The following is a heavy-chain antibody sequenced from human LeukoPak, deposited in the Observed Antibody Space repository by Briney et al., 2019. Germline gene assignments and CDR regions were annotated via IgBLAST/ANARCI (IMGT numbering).Heavy chain of an antibody. CDR1: GFDFRSYA. D-gene: IGHD5-18*01. Sequence: PGGSLRLSCAASGFDFRSYAMHWVRQAPGKGLEWVSLISYHGTNTYYADSVKGRFTISRDNSKNTVLLQMTSLRFEDTAVYYCARDGANTYGRAFDFWGQGMQVTVSS. CDR2: ISYHGTNT. V-gene: IGHV3-30*04. J-gene: IGHJ4*02. CDR3: ARDGANTYGRAFDF.